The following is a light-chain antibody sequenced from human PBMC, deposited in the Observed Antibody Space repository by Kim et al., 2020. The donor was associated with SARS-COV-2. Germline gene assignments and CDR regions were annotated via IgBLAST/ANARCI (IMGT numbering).Light chain of an antibody. CDR3: QQYNNWPPWT. Sequence: ARGERATLSCRASQSVSSNLAWYQQKHGQAPRLLIYGASTRATGIPARFSGSGSGTEFTLTISSLQSEDFAVYYCQQYNNWPPWTFGQGTKVDIK. J-gene: IGKJ1*01. V-gene: IGKV3-15*01. CDR1: QSVSSN. CDR2: GAS.